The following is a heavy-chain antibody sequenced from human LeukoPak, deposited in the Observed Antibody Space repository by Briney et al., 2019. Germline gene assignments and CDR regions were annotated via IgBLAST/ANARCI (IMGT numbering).Heavy chain of an antibody. V-gene: IGHV4-59*01. D-gene: IGHD3-22*01. CDR3: ARVNYYDSSGPGAFDI. CDR2: IYYSGST. CDR1: GGPLSSYY. Sequence: SETLSLTCTVSGGPLSSYYWSWIRQPPGKGLEWIGYIYYSGSTNYNPSLKSRVTISVDTSKNQFSLKLSSVTAADTAVYYCARVNYYDSSGPGAFDIWGQGTMVTVSS. J-gene: IGHJ3*02.